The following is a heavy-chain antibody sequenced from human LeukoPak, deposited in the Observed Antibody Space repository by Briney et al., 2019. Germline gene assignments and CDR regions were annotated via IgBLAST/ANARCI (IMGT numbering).Heavy chain of an antibody. Sequence: HPGGSLRLSCAASGFTFSSSAMSWVRQAPGKGLEWVSAISNNGGYTYYADSVQGRFTISRDNSKSTLCLQMNSLRAEDTAVYYCAKDHRVSYYDYVWGTFDYWGQGTLVTVSS. V-gene: IGHV3-23*01. J-gene: IGHJ4*02. CDR3: AKDHRVSYYDYVWGTFDY. CDR2: ISNNGGYT. D-gene: IGHD3-16*01. CDR1: GFTFSSSA.